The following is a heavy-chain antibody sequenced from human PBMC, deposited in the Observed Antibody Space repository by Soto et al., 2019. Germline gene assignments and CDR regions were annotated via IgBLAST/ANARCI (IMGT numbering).Heavy chain of an antibody. CDR1: GYSFTSYW. Sequence: GESLKISCKGSGYSFTSYWIGWVRQMPGKGLEWMGIIYPGDSDTRYSPSFQGQVTISADKSISTAYLQWSSLKASDTAMYYCARVAAARRVDYYYYMDVWGKGTTVTVSS. J-gene: IGHJ6*03. CDR3: ARVAAARRVDYYYYMDV. CDR2: IYPGDSDT. D-gene: IGHD6-25*01. V-gene: IGHV5-51*01.